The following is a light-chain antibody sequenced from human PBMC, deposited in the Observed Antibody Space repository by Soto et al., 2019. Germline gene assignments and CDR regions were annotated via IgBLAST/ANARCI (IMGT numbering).Light chain of an antibody. J-gene: IGKJ4*01. Sequence: DIVLTQSPGTLSLSPGERATLSCRASQSVSSSYLAWYQQKPGQAPRLLIYGASNRATGIPDRFSGSGSGTDFTLTISRLEPEDFAVYYCQQHGSSPRTFGGGTKVDIK. CDR2: GAS. V-gene: IGKV3-20*01. CDR1: QSVSSSY. CDR3: QQHGSSPRT.